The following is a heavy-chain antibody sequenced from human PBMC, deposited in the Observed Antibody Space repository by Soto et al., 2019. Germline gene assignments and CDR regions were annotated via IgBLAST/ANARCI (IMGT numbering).Heavy chain of an antibody. CDR2: ISWNSGSI. CDR1: GFTFDDYA. V-gene: IGHV3-9*01. D-gene: IGHD3-3*01. Sequence: PGGSLRLSCAASGFTFDDYAMHWVRQAPGKGLEWVSGISWNSGSIGYADSVKGRFTISRDNAKNSLYLQMNSLRAEDTALYYCAKDIGVLGYDFWSGHPPFDYWGQGTLVTVSS. CDR3: AKDIGVLGYDFWSGHPPFDY. J-gene: IGHJ4*02.